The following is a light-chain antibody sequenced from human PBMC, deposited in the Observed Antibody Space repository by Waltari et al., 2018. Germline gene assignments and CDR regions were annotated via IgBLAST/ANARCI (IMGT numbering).Light chain of an antibody. CDR1: SSDVGKYNL. CDR2: EVT. V-gene: IGLV2-23*02. Sequence: QSALTQPASVSGSPGQSLPISCTGTSSDVGKYNLVSWYQQHPGKVPKVMIYEVTKRPSGVSNRFSGSKSGNTASLTISGLQAEDEADYYCCSYAGSGIVIFGGGTKLTVL. CDR3: CSYAGSGIVI. J-gene: IGLJ2*01.